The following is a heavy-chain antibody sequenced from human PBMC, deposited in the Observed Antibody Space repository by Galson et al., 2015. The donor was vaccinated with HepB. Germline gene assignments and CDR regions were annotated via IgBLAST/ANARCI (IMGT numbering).Heavy chain of an antibody. CDR1: GYTFTSNG. Sequence: SVKVSCKASGYTFTSNGISWVRQAPGQGLEWMGWISTRSGNTHYAQRLQGRVTMTTDTSTSTAYMELRRLRSDDTAIYYCVRDRLHSFDYWGQGTLVTVSS. CDR3: VRDRLHSFDY. V-gene: IGHV1-18*04. CDR2: ISTRSGNT. J-gene: IGHJ4*02.